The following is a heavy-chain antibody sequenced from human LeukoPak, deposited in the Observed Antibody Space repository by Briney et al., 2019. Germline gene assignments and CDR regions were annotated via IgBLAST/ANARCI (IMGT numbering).Heavy chain of an antibody. Sequence: SETLSLTCDVSGVSFSTYYWSWIRQSPEKGLEWIGEVNHSGYTNYNPSLKGRVTISVDTSKNQFSLKLSSVTAADTAVYYCARQLYGSDYWGQGTRVTVPS. D-gene: IGHD4-17*01. CDR2: VNHSGYT. V-gene: IGHV4-34*01. CDR3: ARQLYGSDY. J-gene: IGHJ4*02. CDR1: GVSFSTYY.